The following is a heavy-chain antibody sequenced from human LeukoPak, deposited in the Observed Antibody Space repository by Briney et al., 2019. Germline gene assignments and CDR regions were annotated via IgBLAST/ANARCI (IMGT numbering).Heavy chain of an antibody. J-gene: IGHJ4*02. D-gene: IGHD3-16*01. CDR1: GFTFSNSG. CDR3: AKDERYACSN. CDR2: ILYDGTDK. V-gene: IGHV3-30*02. Sequence: HPGESLRLSCAASGFTFSNSGMYWVRQAPGKGLEWVAFILYDGTDKYYADSVKGRFTISRDNSKNTLYLQMNSLRTEDTAVYYCAKDERYACSNWGQGTLVTVSS.